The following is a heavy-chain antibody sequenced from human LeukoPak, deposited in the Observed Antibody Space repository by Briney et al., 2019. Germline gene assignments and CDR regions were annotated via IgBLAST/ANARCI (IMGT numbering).Heavy chain of an antibody. Sequence: GESLKISCKGSGYSFTSYWIGWVRQMPGKGLEWMGIIYPGDSDTRYSPSFQGQVTISADKSISTAYLQWSSLKASDTAMYYCARRGPRYCSSTSCPHDAFDIWGQGTMVTVSS. V-gene: IGHV5-51*01. CDR2: IYPGDSDT. J-gene: IGHJ3*02. CDR1: GYSFTSYW. CDR3: ARRGPRYCSSTSCPHDAFDI. D-gene: IGHD2-2*01.